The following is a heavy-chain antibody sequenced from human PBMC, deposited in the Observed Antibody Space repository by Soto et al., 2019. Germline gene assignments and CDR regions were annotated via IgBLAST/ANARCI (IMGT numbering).Heavy chain of an antibody. D-gene: IGHD6-19*01. J-gene: IGHJ4*02. V-gene: IGHV1-69*05. CDR2: INASFDNT. Sequence: ASVKVSCKASGGTFSSYAISWVRQAPGQGLEWMGGINASFDNTKYSQKFQGRVTITRDKSASTAYMELSSLRSEDTAVYYCARGLAPYYFDYWGQGTLVTVSS. CDR1: GGTFSSYA. CDR3: ARGLAPYYFDY.